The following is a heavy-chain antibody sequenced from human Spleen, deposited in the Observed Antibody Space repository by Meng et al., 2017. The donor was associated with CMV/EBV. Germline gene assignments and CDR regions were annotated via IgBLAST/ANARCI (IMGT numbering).Heavy chain of an antibody. V-gene: IGHV3-33*06. J-gene: IGHJ4*02. CDR1: GISLSAYG. Sequence: GGSLRLSCAASGISLSAYGMHWVRQAPGKGLEWVALIWYDASNKYYADSVKGRFTISRDNSKKTLYLQMNSLRAEDTAVYYCAKDTSYCGGDCYPTYFAYWGQGALVTVSS. CDR3: AKDTSYCGGDCYPTYFAY. CDR2: IWYDASNK. D-gene: IGHD2-21*01.